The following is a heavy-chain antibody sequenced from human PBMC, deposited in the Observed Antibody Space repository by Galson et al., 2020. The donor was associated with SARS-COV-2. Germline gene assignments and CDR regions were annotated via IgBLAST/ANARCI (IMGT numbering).Heavy chain of an antibody. CDR1: GFSFSNYA. D-gene: IGHD1-26*01. V-gene: IGHV3-33*06. Sequence: LSLTCAASGFSFSNYAMHWVRQAPGKGLEWVAVIWYDGSNKHYADSVKGRFTISRDNSKNTLYLQMNSLRVEDTATYYCAKELKEGATDYWGQGTLVTVSS. CDR3: AKELKEGATDY. J-gene: IGHJ4*02. CDR2: IWYDGSNK.